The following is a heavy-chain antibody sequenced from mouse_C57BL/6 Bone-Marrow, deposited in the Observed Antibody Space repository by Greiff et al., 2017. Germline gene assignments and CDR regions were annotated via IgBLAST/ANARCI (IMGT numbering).Heavy chain of an antibody. V-gene: IGHV3-6*01. D-gene: IGHD2-3*01. CDR1: GYSITSGYY. Sequence: EVKLMESGPGLVKPSQSLSLTCSVTGYSITSGYYWNWIRQFPGNKLEWMGYISYDGSNNYNPSLKNRISITRDTSKNQFFLKLNSVTTEDTATYYCARDQGYEGYYRGFDVWGTGTTVTVSS. CDR2: ISYDGSN. J-gene: IGHJ1*03. CDR3: ARDQGYEGYYRGFDV.